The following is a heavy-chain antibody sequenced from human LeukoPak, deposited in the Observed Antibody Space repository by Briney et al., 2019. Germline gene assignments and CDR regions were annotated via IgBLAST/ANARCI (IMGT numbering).Heavy chain of an antibody. Sequence: GGSLSLSCAASGVTFRNAWMTWVRQAPGRGLEWVGRIISRSGDVTTEYSAPVKGRFTISRDDSRNTVYLQMNSLKIEDTAVYYCSAYYNGRGDYWGQGTLVTVSS. CDR1: GVTFRNAW. CDR2: IISRSGDVTT. V-gene: IGHV3-15*01. CDR3: SAYYNGRGDY. J-gene: IGHJ4*02. D-gene: IGHD3-10*01.